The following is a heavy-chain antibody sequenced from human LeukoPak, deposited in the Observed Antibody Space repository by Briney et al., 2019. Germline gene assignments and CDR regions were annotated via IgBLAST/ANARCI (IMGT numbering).Heavy chain of an antibody. J-gene: IGHJ4*02. Sequence: GASVKVSCKASGYTFTSYGISWVRQAPGQGLEWMGMINPSGGSTGYAQKFQGRVTMTRDMSTSTVYMELSSLRSEDTAVFYCARRAQVERRHSQFEHWGQGTLVTGPS. D-gene: IGHD1-1*01. CDR2: INPSGGST. V-gene: IGHV1-46*01. CDR1: GYTFTSYG. CDR3: ARRAQVERRHSQFEH.